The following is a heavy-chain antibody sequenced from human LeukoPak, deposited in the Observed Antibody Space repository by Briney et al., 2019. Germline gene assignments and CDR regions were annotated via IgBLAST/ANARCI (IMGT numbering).Heavy chain of an antibody. CDR2: FDPEDGET. V-gene: IGHV1-24*01. Sequence: ASVKVSCKVSGYTLTELSMHWVRQAPGKGLEWMGGFDPEDGETIYAQKFQGRVTMTEDTSTDTAYMELSSLRSEDTAVYYCATPSAAYCSSTSCYFYWGQGTLVTVSS. J-gene: IGHJ4*02. D-gene: IGHD2-2*01. CDR1: GYTLTELS. CDR3: ATPSAAYCSSTSCYFY.